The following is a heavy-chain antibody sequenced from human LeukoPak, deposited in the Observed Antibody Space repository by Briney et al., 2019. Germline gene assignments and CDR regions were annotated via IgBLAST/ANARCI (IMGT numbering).Heavy chain of an antibody. CDR3: AKGPRASGWTYFDY. D-gene: IGHD6-19*01. Sequence: GGSLRLSCAASGFTFSSYAMSWVRQAPGKGLEWVSVISGSVGSTYSAESVKGRFTISRDNSKNTLYLQMNSLRVEDTAVYYCAKGPRASGWTYFDYWGQGTLVPVSS. V-gene: IGHV3-23*01. J-gene: IGHJ4*02. CDR1: GFTFSSYA. CDR2: ISGSVGST.